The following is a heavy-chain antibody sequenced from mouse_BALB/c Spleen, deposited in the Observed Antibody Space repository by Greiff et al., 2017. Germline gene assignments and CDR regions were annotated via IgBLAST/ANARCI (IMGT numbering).Heavy chain of an antibody. J-gene: IGHJ3*01. CDR1: GFTFSSYA. Sequence: EVKVVESGGGLVKPGGSLKLSCAASGFTFSSYAMSWVRQSPEKRLEWVAEISSGGSYTYYPDTVTGRFTISRDNAKDTLYLEMSSLRSEDTAMYYCARDETVVPGFAYWGQGTLVTVSA. CDR3: ARDETVVPGFAY. CDR2: ISSGGSYT. V-gene: IGHV5-9-4*01. D-gene: IGHD1-1*01.